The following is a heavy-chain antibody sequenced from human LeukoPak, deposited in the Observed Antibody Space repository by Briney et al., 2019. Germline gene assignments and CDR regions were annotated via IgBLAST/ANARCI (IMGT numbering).Heavy chain of an antibody. D-gene: IGHD3-10*01. CDR3: AGAEYYYGSGSYYLLDY. V-gene: IGHV3-30*02. Sequence: GGSLRLSCAASGFTFSSYGMHWVRQAPGKGLEWVAFIRYDGSNKYYADSVKGRFTISRDNSKNTLYLQMNSLRAEDTAVYYCAGAEYYYGSGSYYLLDYWGQGTLVTVSS. CDR2: IRYDGSNK. CDR1: GFTFSSYG. J-gene: IGHJ4*02.